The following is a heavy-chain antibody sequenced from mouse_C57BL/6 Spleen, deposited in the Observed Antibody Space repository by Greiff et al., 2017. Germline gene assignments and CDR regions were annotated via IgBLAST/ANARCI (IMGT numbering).Heavy chain of an antibody. CDR3: ARNSNPSYFDV. Sequence: DVQLQESGPELVKPGASVKISCKASGYSFTGYYMNWVKQSPEKSLEWIGEINPSTGGTTYNQKFKAKATLTVDKSSSTAYMQLKSLTSEDSAVYYCARNSNPSYFDVWGTGTTVTVSS. CDR2: INPSTGGT. J-gene: IGHJ1*03. CDR1: GYSFTGYY. V-gene: IGHV1-42*01. D-gene: IGHD2-5*01.